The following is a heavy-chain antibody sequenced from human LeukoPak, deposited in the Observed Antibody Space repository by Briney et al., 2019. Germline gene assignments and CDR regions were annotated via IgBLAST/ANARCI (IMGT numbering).Heavy chain of an antibody. CDR1: GGSISGYY. Sequence: SETLSLTCTVSGGSISGYYWSWIRQPAGKGLEWIGRIYPSGNTNYNPSLKSRVTMSVDTSKNQFSLKLSSVTAADTAVYYCARFLWQQLIFDYWGQGTLVTVSS. CDR2: IYPSGNT. CDR3: ARFLWQQLIFDY. D-gene: IGHD6-13*01. V-gene: IGHV4-4*07. J-gene: IGHJ4*02.